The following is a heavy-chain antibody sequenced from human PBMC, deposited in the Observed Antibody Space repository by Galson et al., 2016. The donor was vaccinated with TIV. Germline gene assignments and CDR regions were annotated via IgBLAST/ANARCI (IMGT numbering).Heavy chain of an antibody. CDR1: GRISNSFA. D-gene: IGHD6-13*01. Sequence: SVKVSCKASGRISNSFAISWVRQAQRQGLEWMGGSTGPFGTSNYAQKFQARATITADQSTSTTYLEVTNLRSEDTTVYYCARGPEYTSSYFSFWGQGTLVTVSA. CDR3: ARGPEYTSSYFSF. V-gene: IGHV1-69*13. J-gene: IGHJ4*02. CDR2: STGPFGTS.